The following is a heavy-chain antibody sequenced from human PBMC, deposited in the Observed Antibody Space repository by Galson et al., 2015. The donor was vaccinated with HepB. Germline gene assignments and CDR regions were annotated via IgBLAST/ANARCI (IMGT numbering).Heavy chain of an antibody. CDR2: ISYDGSNK. J-gene: IGHJ4*02. Sequence: SLRLSCAASGFTFSSYGMHWVRQAPGKGLEWVAVISYDGSNKYYADSVKGRFTISRDNSKNTLYLQMNSLRAEDTAVYYCAKEAAAAGIYLDYWGQGTLVTVSS. V-gene: IGHV3-30*18. CDR3: AKEAAAAGIYLDY. CDR1: GFTFSSYG. D-gene: IGHD6-13*01.